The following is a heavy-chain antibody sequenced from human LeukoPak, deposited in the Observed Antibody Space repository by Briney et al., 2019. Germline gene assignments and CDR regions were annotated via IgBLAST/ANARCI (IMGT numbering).Heavy chain of an antibody. CDR1: GGSISSGGYS. Sequence: SETLSLTCAVSGGSISSGGYSWSWIRQPPGKGLEWIGYIYYSGSTYYNPSLKSRVTISVDTSKNQFSLKLSSVTAADTAVYYCAKGDCSGGSCYFDYWGQGTLVTVSS. V-gene: IGHV4-30-4*07. CDR3: AKGDCSGGSCYFDY. CDR2: IYYSGST. D-gene: IGHD2-15*01. J-gene: IGHJ4*02.